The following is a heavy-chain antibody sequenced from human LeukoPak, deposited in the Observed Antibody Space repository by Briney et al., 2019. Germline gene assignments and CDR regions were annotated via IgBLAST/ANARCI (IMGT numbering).Heavy chain of an antibody. J-gene: IGHJ3*02. CDR2: IIPIFGTA. D-gene: IGHD3-22*01. V-gene: IGHV1-69*05. Sequence: ASVKVSCKASGGTFSSYAISWVRQAPGQGLEWMGGIIPIFGTANYAQKFQGRVTITTDESTSTAYMELSSLRSEDTAVYYCARPNYYDSSGSMEYDALDIWGQGTMVTVSS. CDR1: GGTFSSYA. CDR3: ARPNYYDSSGSMEYDALDI.